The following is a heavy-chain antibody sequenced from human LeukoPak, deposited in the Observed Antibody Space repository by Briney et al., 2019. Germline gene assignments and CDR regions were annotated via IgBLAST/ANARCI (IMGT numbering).Heavy chain of an antibody. CDR1: GFTFSNYG. V-gene: IGHV3-30*03. J-gene: IGHJ4*02. CDR3: ASEGPAGTEY. CDR2: ISYDGSKK. D-gene: IGHD6-13*01. Sequence: GRSLRLSCAASGFTFSNYGLHWVRQAPGQGLEWVAVISYDGSKKYYADSVKGRFTISRDNSKSALYLQMNSLRAEDTAVYYCASEGPAGTEYWGQGTLVTVSS.